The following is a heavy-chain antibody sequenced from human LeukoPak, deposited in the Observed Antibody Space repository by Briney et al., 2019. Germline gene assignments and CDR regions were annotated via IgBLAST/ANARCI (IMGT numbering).Heavy chain of an antibody. CDR1: GFTVNSYA. V-gene: IGHV3-23*01. Sequence: PGGSLRLSCAASGFTVNSYAMSWVRQGPGKGLEWVSTISGSGDNTYYADSVRDRFTISRDNSRNTLYLQMNSLRAEDTAVYYCAKASPTGSYYSDFWGQGTLATVSS. CDR3: AKASPTGSYYSDF. CDR2: ISGSGDNT. D-gene: IGHD1-26*01. J-gene: IGHJ4*02.